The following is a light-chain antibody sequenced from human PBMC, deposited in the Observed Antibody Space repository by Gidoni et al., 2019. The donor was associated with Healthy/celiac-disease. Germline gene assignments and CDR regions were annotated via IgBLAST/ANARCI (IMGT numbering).Light chain of an antibody. J-gene: IGLJ2*01. Sequence: SYELTQPPAASVSPVQTASITRAGDKLGDKYACWYQQKPGQSPVLFIYQDSKRPSGIPLRCSGSTSGNTATLTVRGTQAMDEADYYCQAWDSSPLFGGGTKLTVL. V-gene: IGLV3-1*01. CDR2: QDS. CDR3: QAWDSSPL. CDR1: KLGDKY.